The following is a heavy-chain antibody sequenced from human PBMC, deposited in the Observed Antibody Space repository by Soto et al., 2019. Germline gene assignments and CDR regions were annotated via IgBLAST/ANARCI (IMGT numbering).Heavy chain of an antibody. V-gene: IGHV3-23*01. Sequence: GGSLRLSCAASGFTFSSYWMSWVRQAPGKGLEWVSNIIGSGTSTYYVDSVKGRFTISRDNSRNTLYLQLNSLRAEDTAVYYCAKPDSWGQGTLVTVSS. CDR2: IIGSGTST. J-gene: IGHJ4*02. CDR3: AKPDS. CDR1: GFTFSSYW.